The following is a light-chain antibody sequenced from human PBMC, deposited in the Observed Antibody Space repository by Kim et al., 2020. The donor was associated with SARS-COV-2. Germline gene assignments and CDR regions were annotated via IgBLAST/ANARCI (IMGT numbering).Light chain of an antibody. Sequence: EIVVTQSPSTLSLSPGEGATLSCRASQTVRGKYVAWYQQRPGQAPRPLIYGASRRATDVPDRFSASGSGTDFTLTISRLEPDDFGVYYCQQYGSAPDTFGQGTKLEI. J-gene: IGKJ2*01. CDR2: GAS. V-gene: IGKV3-20*01. CDR1: QTVRGKY. CDR3: QQYGSAPDT.